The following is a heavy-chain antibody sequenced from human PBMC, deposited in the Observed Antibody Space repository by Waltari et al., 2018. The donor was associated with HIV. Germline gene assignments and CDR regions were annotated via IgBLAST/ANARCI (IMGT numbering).Heavy chain of an antibody. CDR2: IKRKRGGGTA. CDR1: GFIFSNAW. D-gene: IGHD5-12*01. V-gene: IGHV3-15*01. J-gene: IGHJ4*02. CDR3: TTDNMIIVALDY. Sequence: EVQLVESGGGLVKPGGSLRLSCAASGFIFSNAWMNWVRQAPGNGVEWVGSIKRKRGGGTADYAAPVKGRFTISRDDSKNVLYLQMNSLKTEDTAVYYCTTDNMIIVALDYWGQGTLLTVSS.